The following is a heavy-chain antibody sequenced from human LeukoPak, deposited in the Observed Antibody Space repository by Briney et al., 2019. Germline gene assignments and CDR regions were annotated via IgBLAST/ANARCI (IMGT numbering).Heavy chain of an antibody. D-gene: IGHD4-17*01. CDR1: YESFSHYF. CDR3: ARCPRLHDYGAYGVGTTFEYNWFDP. Sequence: SETLSLTCAVYYESFSHYFWSWIRQPPGKGLEWIGEINDNGDTNYNPSLKSRVTISVDMSRDRFSLQLTSVTVADTAVYYCARCPRLHDYGAYGVGTTFEYNWFDPWGQGTLVTVSS. J-gene: IGHJ5*02. V-gene: IGHV4-34*01. CDR2: INDNGDT.